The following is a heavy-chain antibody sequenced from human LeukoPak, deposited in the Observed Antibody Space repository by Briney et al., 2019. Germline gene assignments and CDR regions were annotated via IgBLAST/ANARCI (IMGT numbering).Heavy chain of an antibody. V-gene: IGHV3-66*01. CDR1: GFTVSSNY. CDR3: ARDVVATSDAFDI. CDR2: IYSGGST. D-gene: IGHD5-12*01. J-gene: IGHJ3*02. Sequence: SGGSLRLSCAASGFTVSSNYMSWVRQAPGKGLEWVSVIYSGGSTYYADSVKGRFTISRDNSKNTLYLQMNSLGAEDTAVYYCARDVVATSDAFDIWGQGTMVTVSS.